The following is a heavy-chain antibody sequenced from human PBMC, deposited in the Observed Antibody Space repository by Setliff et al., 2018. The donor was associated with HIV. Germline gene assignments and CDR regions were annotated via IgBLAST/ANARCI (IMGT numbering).Heavy chain of an antibody. CDR1: DDSFSNYD. J-gene: IGHJ4*02. D-gene: IGHD2-21*01. V-gene: IGHV4-4*09. CDR3: ARLGRAIDDGGSSLRLDF. CDR2: ISSSGTT. Sequence: SETLSLPCVVSDDSFSNYDWTWIRQSPGKALEWIGYISSSGTTTYNPSLRSRVTISIETSNTRFSLWLRSATAADTATYFCARLGRAIDDGGSSLRLDFWGQGMLVTVSS.